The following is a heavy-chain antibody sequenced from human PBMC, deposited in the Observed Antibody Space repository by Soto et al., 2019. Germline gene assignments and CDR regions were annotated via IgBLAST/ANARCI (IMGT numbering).Heavy chain of an antibody. CDR3: ARERSVGYCSTTTCPRPFYYFGMGV. Sequence: QVQLVQSGAEVKKPGSSVKVSCKASGGTFSRYPISWVRQAPGQRLEWMGGIIPISGTADYAPKFQGRVTITADESTSTGYMELRTLTSEDTAVYYCARERSVGYCSTTTCPRPFYYFGMGVWGQGTTVTVSS. CDR1: GGTFSRYP. V-gene: IGHV1-69*01. J-gene: IGHJ6*02. CDR2: IIPISGTA. D-gene: IGHD2-2*01.